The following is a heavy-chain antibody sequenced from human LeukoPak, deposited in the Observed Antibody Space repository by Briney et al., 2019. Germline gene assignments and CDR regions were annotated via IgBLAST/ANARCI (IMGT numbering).Heavy chain of an antibody. V-gene: IGHV1-18*04. CDR1: GYTFTSYG. CDR3: ARDRFRYCSGGSCYHFDY. Sequence: ASVKVSCKASGYTFTSYGISWVRQAPGQGLEWMGWISAYNGNTNYAQKLQGGVTMTTDTSTSTAYMELRSLRSDDTAVYYCARDRFRYCSGGSCYHFDYWGQGTLVTVSS. D-gene: IGHD2-15*01. J-gene: IGHJ4*02. CDR2: ISAYNGNT.